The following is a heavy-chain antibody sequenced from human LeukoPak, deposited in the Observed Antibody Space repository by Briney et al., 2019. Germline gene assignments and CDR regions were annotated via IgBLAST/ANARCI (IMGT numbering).Heavy chain of an antibody. CDR2: ISSSSSYI. V-gene: IGHV3-21*01. CDR3: ARDLLKPDYYDSSGYSAFDI. D-gene: IGHD3-22*01. Sequence: GGSLRLSCAASGFTFGSYSMNWVRQAPGKGLEWVSSISSSSSYIYYADSVKGRFTISRDNAKNSLYLQMNSLRAEDTAVYYCARDLLKPDYYDSSGYSAFDIWGQGTMVTVSS. J-gene: IGHJ3*02. CDR1: GFTFGSYS.